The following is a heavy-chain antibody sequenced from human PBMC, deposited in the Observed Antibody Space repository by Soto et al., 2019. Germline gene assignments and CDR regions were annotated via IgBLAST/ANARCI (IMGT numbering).Heavy chain of an antibody. CDR3: ARQIRHSGAYADY. V-gene: IGHV4-39*01. CDR2: IYYSGST. J-gene: IGHJ4*02. Sequence: SETLSLTCTVSGGSISSSSYYWGWIRQPPGKGLEWIGSIYYSGSTYYNPSLKSRVTISVDTSKNQFSLKLSSVTAADTAVYYCARQIRHSGAYADYWGQGTLVTVSS. CDR1: GGSISSSSYY. D-gene: IGHD4-17*01.